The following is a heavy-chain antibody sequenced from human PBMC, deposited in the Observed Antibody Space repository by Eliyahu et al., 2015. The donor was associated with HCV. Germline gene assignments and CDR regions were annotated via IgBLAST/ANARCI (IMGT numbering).Heavy chain of an antibody. J-gene: IGHJ4*02. Sequence: QVQLVESGGGVVQPGRSLRLSCAASGFTFSXYGMHWVRQAPGKGLEWVAVIWYDGSNKYYADSVKGRFTISRDNSKNTLYLQMNSLRAEDTAVYYCARGRNSSPRIIDYWGQGTLVTVSS. D-gene: IGHD6-13*01. CDR1: GFTFSXYG. V-gene: IGHV3-33*01. CDR3: ARGRNSSPRIIDY. CDR2: IWYDGSNK.